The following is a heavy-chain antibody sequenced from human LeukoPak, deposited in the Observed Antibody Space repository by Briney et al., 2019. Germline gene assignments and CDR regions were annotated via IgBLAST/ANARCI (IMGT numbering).Heavy chain of an antibody. CDR1: GGSISSSSYY. D-gene: IGHD1-7*01. V-gene: IGHV4-39*01. CDR3: ARRLTRTKGAWFDP. J-gene: IGHJ5*02. Sequence: SETLSLTCTVSGGSISSSSYYWGWIRQPPGKGLEWIGSIYYSGSTYYNPSLKSRVTISVDTSKNQFSLKLSSVTAADTAVYYCARRLTRTKGAWFDPWGQGTLVTVSS. CDR2: IYYSGST.